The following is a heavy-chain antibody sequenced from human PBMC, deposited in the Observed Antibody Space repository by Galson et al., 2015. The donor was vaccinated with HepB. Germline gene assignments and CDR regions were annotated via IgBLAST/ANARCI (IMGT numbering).Heavy chain of an antibody. CDR1: GFTFSSSA. CDR2: ISGSGGTT. D-gene: IGHD6-13*01. V-gene: IGHV3-23*01. CDR3: ANLPRAPYSSSWSVFDS. Sequence: SLRLSCAASGFTFSSSAMSWVRQAPGKGLEWVSGISGSGGTTYYADSVKGRFTISRDNSKNTLYLRMDTLRADDTAVYYCANLPRAPYSSSWSVFDSWGQGTLVTVSS. J-gene: IGHJ4*02.